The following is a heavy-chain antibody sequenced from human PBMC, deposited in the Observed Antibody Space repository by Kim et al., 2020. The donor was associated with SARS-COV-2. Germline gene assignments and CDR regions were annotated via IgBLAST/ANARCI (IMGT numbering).Heavy chain of an antibody. D-gene: IGHD3-10*01. CDR3: SKESGSGSYYAWTYYYYGMDV. CDR1: GFTLRSYG. Sequence: GGSLRLSCAASGFTLRSYGMHWVRQAPGKGLEWVAVISYDGSNKNYADSVKGRFTISRDNSKNTLYLQMNSLRADDTAVYYCSKESGSGSYYAWTYYYYGMDVWGQGTTVTVSS. CDR2: ISYDGSNK. V-gene: IGHV3-30*18. J-gene: IGHJ6*02.